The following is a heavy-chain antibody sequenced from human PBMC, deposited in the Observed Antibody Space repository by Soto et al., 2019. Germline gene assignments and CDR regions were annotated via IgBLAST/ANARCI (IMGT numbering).Heavy chain of an antibody. J-gene: IGHJ4*02. CDR2: VSSYNGNT. CDR3: AREVEGSYSPADF. V-gene: IGHV1-18*01. D-gene: IGHD3-10*01. Sequence: QVQLLQSGPEVKKPGASVTVSCKTSGYTLTDHGIDWVRQAPGQGLEWVGWVSSYNGNTNYAYNLKDRVIMTTDASTSTAYMELRGLRSDDTAVYYCAREVEGSYSPADFWGQGTPVTVSS. CDR1: GYTLTDHG.